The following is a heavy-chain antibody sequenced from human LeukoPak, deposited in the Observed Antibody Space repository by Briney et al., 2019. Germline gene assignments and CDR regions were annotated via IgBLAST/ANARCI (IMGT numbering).Heavy chain of an antibody. D-gene: IGHD1-26*01. CDR3: AREKMGMGATVCFDY. Sequence: SETLSLTCTVSGGSISSYYWSWIRQPPGKGLEWIGYIYYSGSTNYNPSLKSRVTISVDTSKNQFSLKLSSVTAADTAVYYCAREKMGMGATVCFDYWGQGTLVTVSS. CDR1: GGSISSYY. J-gene: IGHJ4*02. V-gene: IGHV4-59*01. CDR2: IYYSGST.